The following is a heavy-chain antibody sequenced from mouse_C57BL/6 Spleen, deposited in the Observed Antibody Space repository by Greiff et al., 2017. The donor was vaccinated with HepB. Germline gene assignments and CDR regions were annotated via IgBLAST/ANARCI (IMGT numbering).Heavy chain of an antibody. Sequence: DVKLVESGGGLVQPGGSLSLSCAASGFTFTDYYMSWVRQPPGKALEWLGFIRNKANGYTTEYSASVKGRFTISRDNSQSILYLQMNALRAEDSATYYCARSLYGNYPAWFAYWGQGTLVTVSA. V-gene: IGHV7-3*01. CDR1: GFTFTDYY. CDR3: ARSLYGNYPAWFAY. D-gene: IGHD2-1*01. J-gene: IGHJ3*01. CDR2: IRNKANGYTT.